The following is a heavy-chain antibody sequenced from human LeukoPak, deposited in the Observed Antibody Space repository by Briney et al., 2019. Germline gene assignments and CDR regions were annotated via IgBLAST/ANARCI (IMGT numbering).Heavy chain of an antibody. J-gene: IGHJ4*02. CDR3: ATYSSGWSLGGY. CDR2: ISASGSST. Sequence: QPGGSLRLSCAASGFTFSNYAMSWVRQAPGKGLEWVSGISASGSSTYYADSVKGRFTISRDTSQNTLYLQMNSLRAEDTALYCCATYSSGWSLGGYWGQGTLVTVSS. CDR1: GFTFSNYA. D-gene: IGHD6-19*01. V-gene: IGHV3-23*01.